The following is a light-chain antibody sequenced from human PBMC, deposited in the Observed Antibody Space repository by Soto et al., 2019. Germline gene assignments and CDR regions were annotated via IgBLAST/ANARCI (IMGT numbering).Light chain of an antibody. CDR2: EVS. Sequence: QSALTQPPSASGSPGQSVSISCTGTSSDDGGYNFVSWYQQHPGKARKLVIYEVSKRPSGVPDRFSGSKSSNAASLTVSGLQAEDEADYYCSSYAGSKNFVFGGGSKLTVL. J-gene: IGLJ2*01. CDR1: SSDDGGYNF. V-gene: IGLV2-8*01. CDR3: SSYAGSKNFV.